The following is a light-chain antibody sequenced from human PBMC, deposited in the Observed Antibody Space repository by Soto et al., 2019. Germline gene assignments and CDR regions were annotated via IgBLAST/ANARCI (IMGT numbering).Light chain of an antibody. CDR1: SSDVGSYNL. Sequence: QSALNQPASVSGSPGQSITISCTGTSSDVGSYNLVSWYQQHPGKAPKLMIYEGSKRPSGVSNRFSGSKSGNTASLTIYGLQAEDEADYYCCSYAGSSTFGFCGGTKLTVL. CDR3: CSYAGSSTFG. CDR2: EGS. V-gene: IGLV2-23*03. J-gene: IGLJ2*01.